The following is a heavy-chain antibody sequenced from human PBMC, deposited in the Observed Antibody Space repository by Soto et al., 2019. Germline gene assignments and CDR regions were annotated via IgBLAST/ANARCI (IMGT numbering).Heavy chain of an antibody. CDR2: MNPNSGNT. Sequence: SVKVSFKASGYTFTSYDINWLRQATGQGLEWMGWMNPNSGNTGYAQKFQGRVTMTRNTSISTAYMELSSLRSEDTAVYYCARGRKLFGSFDYWGQGTLVTVSS. D-gene: IGHD3-10*01. CDR3: ARGRKLFGSFDY. V-gene: IGHV1-8*01. CDR1: GYTFTSYD. J-gene: IGHJ4*02.